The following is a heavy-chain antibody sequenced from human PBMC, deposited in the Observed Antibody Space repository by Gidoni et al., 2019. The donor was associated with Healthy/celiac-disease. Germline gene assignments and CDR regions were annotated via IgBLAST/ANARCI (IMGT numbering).Heavy chain of an antibody. D-gene: IGHD5-18*01. CDR1: GFTFSNAW. Sequence: EVQLVESGGGLVKPGGSLRLSCAASGFTFSNAWMSWVRQAPGKGLEWVGRIKSKTDGGTTDYAAPVKGRFTISRDDSKNTLYLQMNSLKTEDTAVYYCRRGYSDEPNAFDIWGQGTMVTVSS. V-gene: IGHV3-15*01. CDR2: IKSKTDGGTT. J-gene: IGHJ3*02. CDR3: RRGYSDEPNAFDI.